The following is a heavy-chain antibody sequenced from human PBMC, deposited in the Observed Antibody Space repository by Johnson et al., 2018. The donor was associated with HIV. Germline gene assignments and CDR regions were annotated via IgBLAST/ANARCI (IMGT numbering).Heavy chain of an antibody. Sequence: VQLVESGGGLVKPGGSLRLSCVASGFTFSDYYMTWIRQAPGKGLEWVSYISTSDGTIYSADTVKGRFSISRDNSKDTMYLRMNSLRAQDTAVYYCTKGKIGGGRYSAPDAFDMWGQGTMVTVAS. CDR2: ISTSDGTI. D-gene: IGHD3-10*01. J-gene: IGHJ3*02. CDR1: GFTFSDYY. CDR3: TKGKIGGGRYSAPDAFDM. V-gene: IGHV3-11*01.